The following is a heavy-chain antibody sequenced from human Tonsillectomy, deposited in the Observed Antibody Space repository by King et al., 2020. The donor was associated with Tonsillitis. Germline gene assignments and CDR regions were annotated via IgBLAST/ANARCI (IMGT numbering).Heavy chain of an antibody. CDR2: ISGSGGST. V-gene: IGHV3-23*04. Sequence: VQLVESGGDLVQPGGSLRLSCAASGFTFSSYAMSWVRQAPGKGLEWVSTISGSGGSTYYADSVKGRFTISGDNSENTLYLQMNSLRAEDTAVYYCAKGAPGIAVAGSGAFDYWGQGTLVTVSS. CDR3: AKGAPGIAVAGSGAFDY. J-gene: IGHJ4*02. CDR1: GFTFSSYA. D-gene: IGHD6-19*01.